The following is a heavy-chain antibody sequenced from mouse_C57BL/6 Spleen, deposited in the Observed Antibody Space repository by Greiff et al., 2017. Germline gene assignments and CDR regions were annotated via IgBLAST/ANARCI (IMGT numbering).Heavy chain of an antibody. J-gene: IGHJ3*01. CDR3: ARTELGEAWFAY. D-gene: IGHD4-1*01. CDR1: GYTFTSYW. V-gene: IGHV1-64*01. CDR2: IHPNSGST. Sequence: VQLQQPGAELVKPGASVKLSCKASGYTFTSYWMHWVKQRPGQGLEWIGMIHPNSGSTNYNEKFKSKATLTVDKSSSTAYMHLSSLTSEDSAVYYCARTELGEAWFAYWGQGTLVTVSA.